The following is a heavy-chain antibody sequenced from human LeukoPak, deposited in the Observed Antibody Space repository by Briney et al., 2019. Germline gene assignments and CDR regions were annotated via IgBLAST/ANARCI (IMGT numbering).Heavy chain of an antibody. Sequence: PSETLSLTCTVSGGSINSYYWSRIRQPPGKGLEWIGYIYYSGSTNYNPSLKSRVTISVDTSKNQFSLKLSSVTAADAAVYYCARGAPYYYDSSGYLFDYWGQGTLVTVSS. D-gene: IGHD3-22*01. CDR1: GGSINSYY. V-gene: IGHV4-59*01. CDR3: ARGAPYYYDSSGYLFDY. CDR2: IYYSGST. J-gene: IGHJ4*02.